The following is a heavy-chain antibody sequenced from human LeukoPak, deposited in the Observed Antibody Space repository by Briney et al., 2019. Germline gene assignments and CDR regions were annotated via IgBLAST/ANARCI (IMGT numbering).Heavy chain of an antibody. J-gene: IGHJ4*02. Sequence: GGSLRLSCAASGFTFSTYGMSWVRQAPGKGLEWVASISGAAGSTYYADSVKGRFAISRDNSRNTLYLQMNTLRAEDTALYYCARGGGYTSGWYCDYWGQGILVTVSS. D-gene: IGHD6-19*01. CDR3: ARGGGYTSGWYCDY. CDR2: ISGAAGST. CDR1: GFTFSTYG. V-gene: IGHV3-23*01.